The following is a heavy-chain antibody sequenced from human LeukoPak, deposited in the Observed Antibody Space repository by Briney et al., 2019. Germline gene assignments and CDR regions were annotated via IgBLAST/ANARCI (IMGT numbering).Heavy chain of an antibody. V-gene: IGHV3-20*04. CDR1: GFTFDDYG. J-gene: IGHJ4*02. D-gene: IGHD3-22*01. Sequence: GGSLRLSCAASGFTFDDYGMSWVRQAPGKGLEWVSGINWNGGSTGYADSVKGRFTISRDNAKNSLYLQMNSLRAEDTALYYCARVVNYYYDSSGYYLGYFDYWGQGTLVTVSS. CDR2: INWNGGST. CDR3: ARVVNYYYDSSGYYLGYFDY.